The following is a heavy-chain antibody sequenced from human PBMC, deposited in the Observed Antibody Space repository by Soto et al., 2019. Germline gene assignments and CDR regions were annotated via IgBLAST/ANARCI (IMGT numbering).Heavy chain of an antibody. J-gene: IGHJ6*02. CDR1: GGSVSSGSYY. D-gene: IGHD5-18*01. CDR2: IYYSGST. CDR3: ARPIYSYGPMDV. V-gene: IGHV4-61*01. Sequence: PSETLSLTCTVSGGSVSSGSYYWSWIRQPPGKGLEWIGYIYYSGSTNYNPSLKSRVTISVDTSKNQFSLKLSSVTAADTAVYYCARPIYSYGPMDVWGQGTTVTVSS.